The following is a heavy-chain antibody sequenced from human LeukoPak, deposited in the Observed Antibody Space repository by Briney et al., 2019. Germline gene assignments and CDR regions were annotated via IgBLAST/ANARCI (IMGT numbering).Heavy chain of an antibody. CDR1: GYTFTGYY. J-gene: IGHJ4*02. V-gene: IGHV1-24*01. CDR3: ATPQGQWLDSYYFDY. CDR2: FDPEDGET. Sequence: GASVKVSCKASGYTFTGYYMHWVRQAPGKXXXXMEGFDPEDGETIYAQKFQGRVTMTEDTSTDTAYMELSSLRSEDTAVYYCATPQGQWLDSYYFDYWGQGTLVTVSS. D-gene: IGHD6-19*01.